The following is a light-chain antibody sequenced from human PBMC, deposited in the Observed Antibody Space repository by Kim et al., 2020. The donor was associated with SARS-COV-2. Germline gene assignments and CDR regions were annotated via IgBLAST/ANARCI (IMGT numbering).Light chain of an antibody. V-gene: IGKV3-15*01. J-gene: IGKJ1*01. Sequence: RGERSTLSCRASQSVSSNLAWYQQKPGQAPRLLLYGATTRATGIPARFSGSGSGTEFTLTISSLQSEDFAVYYCQQYNNWPPRGTFGQGTKVDIK. CDR1: QSVSSN. CDR2: GAT. CDR3: QQYNNWPPRGT.